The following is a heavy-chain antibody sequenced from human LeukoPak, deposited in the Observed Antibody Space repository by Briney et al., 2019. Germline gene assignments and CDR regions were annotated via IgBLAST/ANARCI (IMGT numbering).Heavy chain of an antibody. CDR3: ARDNYDSSGYFDY. D-gene: IGHD3-22*01. V-gene: IGHV3-30*03. Sequence: PGGSLRLSCAASGFTFSSYGMTWVRQAPGKGLEWVAVISYDGSNKYYADSVKGRFTISRDNSKNTLYLQMNSLRAEDTAVYYCARDNYDSSGYFDYWGQGTLVTVSS. CDR2: ISYDGSNK. CDR1: GFTFSSYG. J-gene: IGHJ4*02.